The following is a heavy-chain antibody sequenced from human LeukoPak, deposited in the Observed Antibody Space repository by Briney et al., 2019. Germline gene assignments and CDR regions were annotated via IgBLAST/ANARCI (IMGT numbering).Heavy chain of an antibody. CDR1: GGSFSGYY. CDR2: IYYSGST. J-gene: IGHJ5*02. CDR3: ASVNLGYCSGGSCYAGGNWFDP. V-gene: IGHV4-34*01. Sequence: PSETLSLTCAVYGGSFSGYYWGWIRQPPGKGLEWIGSIYYSGSTYYNPSLKSRVTISVDTSKNQFSLKLSSVTAADTAVYYCASVNLGYCSGGSCYAGGNWFDPWGQGTLVTVSS. D-gene: IGHD2-15*01.